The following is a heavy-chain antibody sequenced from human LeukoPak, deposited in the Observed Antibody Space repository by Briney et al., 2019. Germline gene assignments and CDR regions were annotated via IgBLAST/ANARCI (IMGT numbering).Heavy chain of an antibody. D-gene: IGHD2-15*01. Sequence: GGSLRLSCAASGFTFSSYNMNWVRQAPGKGLEWVSSISSSSNYIYYADSVKGRFTISRDSAKNSLFLQMNSLRAEDTAVYYCARDRWHDYWGQGTLVTVSS. CDR1: GFTFSSYN. V-gene: IGHV3-21*01. CDR2: ISSSSNYI. CDR3: ARDRWHDY. J-gene: IGHJ4*02.